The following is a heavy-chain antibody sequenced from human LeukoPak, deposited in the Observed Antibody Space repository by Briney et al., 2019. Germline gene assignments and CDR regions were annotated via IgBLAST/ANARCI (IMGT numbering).Heavy chain of an antibody. Sequence: SETLSLTCTVSGASISSGSYYWTWIRQPAGKGLEWIGRMHSSGRTSYSLSVKSRVTISVDTSKNQFSLKLSSVTAAETAVYYCTRAGLIAARTNYYYYYYMEVCGKGTTVTVSS. D-gene: IGHD6-6*01. CDR1: GASISSGSYY. J-gene: IGHJ6*03. CDR2: MHSSGRT. CDR3: TRAGLIAARTNYYYYYYMEV. V-gene: IGHV4-61*02.